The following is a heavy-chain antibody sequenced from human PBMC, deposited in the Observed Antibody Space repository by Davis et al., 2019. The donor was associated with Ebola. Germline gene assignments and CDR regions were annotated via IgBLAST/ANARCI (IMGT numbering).Heavy chain of an antibody. J-gene: IGHJ6*04. CDR1: GFTFTRSA. D-gene: IGHD6-6*01. Sequence: SVKVSCKASGFTFTRSAIQWVRQARGQSLEWIGWIVVGRGETQYAQKFQERVTITRDMSTDTAYMELSSLRSEDTAVYYCAAEYVAGRPWDVWGRGTTVTVSS. V-gene: IGHV1-58*02. CDR2: IVVGRGET. CDR3: AAEYVAGRPWDV.